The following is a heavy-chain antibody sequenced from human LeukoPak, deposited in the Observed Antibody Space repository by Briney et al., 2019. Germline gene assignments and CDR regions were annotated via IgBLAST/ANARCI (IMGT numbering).Heavy chain of an antibody. CDR3: ARHGYSGYTNDFKDC. Sequence: PAGGSLRLSCSASGFTFKSYAMHWVRQAPGKGLEYVSSINTNGANTYYADSVKGRFTISRDNSRNTVYVQMNSLTPEDTAVYYCARHGYSGYTNDFKDCWGQGTLVTVSS. CDR1: GFTFKSYA. D-gene: IGHD5-12*01. CDR2: INTNGANT. V-gene: IGHV3-64*04. J-gene: IGHJ4*02.